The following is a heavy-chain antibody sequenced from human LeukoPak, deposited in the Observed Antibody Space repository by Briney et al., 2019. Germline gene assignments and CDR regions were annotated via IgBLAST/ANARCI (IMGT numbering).Heavy chain of an antibody. Sequence: GGSLRLSCAASGFTFSSYGVHWVRQAPGKGLEWVAFIRYDGSNKYYADSVKGRFTISRDNSKNTLYLQMNSLRAEDTAVYYCAKDRSGYYTFDYWGQGSLVTVSS. J-gene: IGHJ4*02. V-gene: IGHV3-30*02. CDR2: IRYDGSNK. CDR1: GFTFSSYG. CDR3: AKDRSGYYTFDY. D-gene: IGHD3-3*01.